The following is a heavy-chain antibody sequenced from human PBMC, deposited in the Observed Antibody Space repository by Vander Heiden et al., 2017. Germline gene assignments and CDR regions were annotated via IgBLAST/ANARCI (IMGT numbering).Heavy chain of an antibody. J-gene: IGHJ4*02. D-gene: IGHD3-22*01. CDR3: AKDDLLYYYDSSGYSSDY. Sequence: EVQLLESGGGLVQPGGSLRLSCAASGFTFSRYAMRWFRQAPGKGLEWVSGISAGGDSTYYADSVKGRFTISRDNSKNTLYLQLNSLRAEDTAVYYCAKDDLLYYYDSSGYSSDYWGQGTLVTVSS. V-gene: IGHV3-23*01. CDR2: ISAGGDST. CDR1: GFTFSRYA.